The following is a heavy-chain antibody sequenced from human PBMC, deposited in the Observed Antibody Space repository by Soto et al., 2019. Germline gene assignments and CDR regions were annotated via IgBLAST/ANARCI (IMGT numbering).Heavy chain of an antibody. D-gene: IGHD2-15*01. CDR1: GFTVSSNY. J-gene: IGHJ4*02. V-gene: IGHV3-66*01. CDR3: ARGTTHLGYCSGGSCQDY. CDR2: IYSGGST. Sequence: GGSLRLSCAASGFTVSSNYMSWVRQAPGKGLEWVSVIYSGGSTYYADSVKGRFTISRDNSKNTLYLQMNSLRAEDTAVYYCARGTTHLGYCSGGSCQDYWGQGTLVTVSS.